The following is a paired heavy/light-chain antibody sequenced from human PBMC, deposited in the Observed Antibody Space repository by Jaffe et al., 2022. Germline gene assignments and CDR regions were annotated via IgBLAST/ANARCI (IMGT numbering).Heavy chain of an antibody. CDR1: NGSVLNSPYS. Sequence: QLHLEESGPGLVKPSETLSLACVVSNGSVLNSPYSWGWIRQSPGKTLEWLGIVYDTGNAVYNPSLKSRLSISVDTSKNNFYLRLSSVTAADTATYYCATPGAETVMGFQFWSQGTLVTVSS. J-gene: IGHJ4*02. D-gene: IGHD5-18*01. CDR3: ATPGAETVMGFQF. CDR2: VYDTGNA. V-gene: IGHV4-39*02.
Light chain of an antibody. CDR3: QMWELRDHLPIWV. V-gene: IGLV3-21*02. Sequence: SYDLTQPPSVSVAPGQTATIPCGGDEIALKSVIWYRQRPGRAPVVLVQDDGDRPSGIPDRISASSSGNTATLIISRVEVGDEADYYCQMWELRDHLPIWVFGGGTKLTVL. CDR1: EIALKS. J-gene: IGLJ3*02. CDR2: DDG.